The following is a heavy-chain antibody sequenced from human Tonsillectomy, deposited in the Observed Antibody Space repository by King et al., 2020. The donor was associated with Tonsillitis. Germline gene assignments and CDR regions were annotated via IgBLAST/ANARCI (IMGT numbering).Heavy chain of an antibody. J-gene: IGHJ6*02. CDR3: ARGKQPGTYYYYTMDV. V-gene: IGHV1-2*02. CDR1: GYTFTGYY. CDR2: INPNSGGT. D-gene: IGHD1-7*01. Sequence: VQLVESGAEVKKPGASVKVSCKASGYTFTGYYMHWVRQAPGQGLEWMGWINPNSGGTNYAQKFQGRVTMTRDTSISTAYMELSRLRSDDTAVDYCARGKQPGTYYYYTMDVWGQGTTVTVSS.